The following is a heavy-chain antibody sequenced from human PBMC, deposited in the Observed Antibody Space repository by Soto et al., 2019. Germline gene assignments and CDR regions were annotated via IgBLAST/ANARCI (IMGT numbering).Heavy chain of an antibody. V-gene: IGHV4-31*03. Sequence: PSETLSLTCTVSGGSISSGGYSWTWIRQPPGKGLEWIGFISYSGSAYYNPSLKSRVTISVDTSKNQFSLKLSSVTAADTAVYYCARRYGRNFDYWGQGTLVTVS. D-gene: IGHD1-20*01. CDR3: ARRYGRNFDY. CDR2: ISYSGSA. CDR1: GGSISSGGYS. J-gene: IGHJ4*02.